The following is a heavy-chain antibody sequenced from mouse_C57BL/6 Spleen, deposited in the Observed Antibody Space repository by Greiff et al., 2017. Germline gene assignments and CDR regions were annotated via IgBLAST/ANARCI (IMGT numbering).Heavy chain of an antibody. CDR3: ARDSYYYGLDY. V-gene: IGHV5-16*01. Sequence: DVQLVESEGGLVQPGSSMKLSCTASGFTFSDYYMAWVRQVPETGLEWVANINYDGSSTYYLDSLKSRFIISRDNAKNILYLQMSSLESDDAATYYCARDSYYYGLDYWGQGTTRTVSS. D-gene: IGHD1-1*01. J-gene: IGHJ2*01. CDR2: INYDGSST. CDR1: GFTFSDYY.